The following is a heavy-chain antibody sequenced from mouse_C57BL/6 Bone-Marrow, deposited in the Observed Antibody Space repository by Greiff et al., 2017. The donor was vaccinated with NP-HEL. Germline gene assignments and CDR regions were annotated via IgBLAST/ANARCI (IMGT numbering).Heavy chain of an antibody. Sequence: VQLQQPGAELVRPGSSVKLSCKASGYTFTSYWMHWVKQRPIQGLEWRGRISWSCTVTPYHPKFKDKSTLTVDKSSSTAYMQLSSLTSEDSAVYYCARRRISEDWYFDVWGTGTTVTVSS. V-gene: IGHV1-52*01. CDR3: ARRRISEDWYFDV. J-gene: IGHJ1*03. CDR2: ISWSCTVT. D-gene: IGHD6-2*01. CDR1: GYTFTSYW.